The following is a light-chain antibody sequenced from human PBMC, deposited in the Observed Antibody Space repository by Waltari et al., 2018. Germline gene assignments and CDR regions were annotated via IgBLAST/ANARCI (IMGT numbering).Light chain of an antibody. CDR1: QDVNDY. V-gene: IGKV3-11*01. Sequence: DIVLTQSPATLSLSPGQRAALSCRASQDVNDYLAWYQQIPGQPPRLRIYDASKRATGIPARFIGSGSGTDFTLTISTLEPEDFGVYYCQQRYAFGGGT. CDR3: QQRYA. J-gene: IGKJ4*01. CDR2: DAS.